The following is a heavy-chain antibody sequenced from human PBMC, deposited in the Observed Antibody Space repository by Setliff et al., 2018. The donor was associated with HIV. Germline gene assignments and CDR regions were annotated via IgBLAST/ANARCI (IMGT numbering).Heavy chain of an antibody. CDR1: GGSFNGYS. J-gene: IGHJ6*03. Sequence: PSETLSLTCAVYGGSFNGYSWTWIRQPPGKGLEWIGGINHSGSTNYNPSLKSRVTISVDTSKSQFSLRLNSVTATDTAVYYCARGFSGHYSFTGYMDVWGKGTTVTVSS. CDR3: ARGFSGHYSFTGYMDV. CDR2: INHSGST. D-gene: IGHD3-22*01. V-gene: IGHV4-34*01.